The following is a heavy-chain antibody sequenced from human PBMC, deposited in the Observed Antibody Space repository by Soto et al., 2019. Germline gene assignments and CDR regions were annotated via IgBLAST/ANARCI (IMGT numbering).Heavy chain of an antibody. CDR2: IKQDGSEK. CDR1: GFTFSSYW. CDR3: ARDQVAYYDFWSGYSYGMDV. J-gene: IGHJ6*02. Sequence: EVQLVESGGGLVQPGGSLRLSCAASGFTFSSYWMSWVRQAPGKGLEWVANIKQDGSEKYYVDSVKGRFTISRDNAKNALYLQMNSLRAEDTAVYYCARDQVAYYDFWSGYSYGMDVWGQGTTVTVSS. D-gene: IGHD3-3*01. V-gene: IGHV3-7*01.